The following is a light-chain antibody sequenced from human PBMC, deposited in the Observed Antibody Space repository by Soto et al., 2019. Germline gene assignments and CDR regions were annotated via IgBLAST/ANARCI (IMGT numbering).Light chain of an antibody. J-gene: IGLJ3*02. CDR2: GNS. CDR1: SSNIGAGYD. Sequence: QSVLTQPPSVSGAPGQRVTISCTGSSSNIGAGYDVHWYQQLPGTAPKLLIYGNSNRPSGVPDRFSGSKSGTSASLAITGLRAGDEADYYCQSYASSLSGWVFGGGTKVTVL. V-gene: IGLV1-40*01. CDR3: QSYASSLSGWV.